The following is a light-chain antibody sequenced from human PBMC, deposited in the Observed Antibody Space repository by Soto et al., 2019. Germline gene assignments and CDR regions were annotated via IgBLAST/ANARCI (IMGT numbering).Light chain of an antibody. CDR1: SSNIGAGYD. CDR2: GNS. V-gene: IGLV1-40*01. Sequence: QSVLTQPPSVSGAPGQRVTISCTGSSSNIGAGYDVHWYQQLPGTAPKLPIYGNSNRPSGVPDRFSGSKSGTSASLAITGLQAEDEADYYCSSYRTSNTLVFGTGTKVTVL. J-gene: IGLJ1*01. CDR3: SSYRTSNTLV.